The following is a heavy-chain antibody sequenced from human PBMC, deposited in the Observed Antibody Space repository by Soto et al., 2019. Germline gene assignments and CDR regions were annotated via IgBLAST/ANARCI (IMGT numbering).Heavy chain of an antibody. Sequence: QVQLVQSGAEVKKPGSSVKVSCKTSGDTFSNYAITWVRQAPGQGLEWMGGIIPLFVTRNYAQKCQGRVTITADKYPSTADVELNSLRAEDTAVYYCARDRFFGSGSYVPYYFDYWGQGTLVTVSS. CDR2: IIPLFVTR. V-gene: IGHV1-69*06. CDR1: GDTFSNYA. J-gene: IGHJ4*02. CDR3: ARDRFFGSGSYVPYYFDY. D-gene: IGHD3-10*01.